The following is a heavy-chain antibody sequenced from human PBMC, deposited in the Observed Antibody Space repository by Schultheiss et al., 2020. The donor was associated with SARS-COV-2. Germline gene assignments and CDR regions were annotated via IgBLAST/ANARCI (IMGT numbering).Heavy chain of an antibody. J-gene: IGHJ4*02. V-gene: IGHV4-34*01. Sequence: SELSLTCAVYGGSFSGYYWSWIRQPPGKGLDWIGEINHSGSTNYNPSLKSRVTISVDTSKNQFSLKLSSVTAADTAVYYCAREPIRTYSSSSKDYWGQGTLVTVSS. CDR2: INHSGST. D-gene: IGHD6-6*01. CDR3: AREPIRTYSSSSKDY. CDR1: GGSFSGYY.